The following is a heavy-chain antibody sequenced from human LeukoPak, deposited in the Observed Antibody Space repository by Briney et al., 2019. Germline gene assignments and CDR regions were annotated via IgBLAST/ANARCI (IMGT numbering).Heavy chain of an antibody. D-gene: IGHD6-6*01. V-gene: IGHV3-30-3*01. CDR2: ISYDGSNK. J-gene: IGHJ6*03. CDR3: AKDGKSIAARYYYYYMDV. CDR1: GFTFSSYA. Sequence: GRSLRLSCAASGFTFSSYAMHWVRQAPGKGLEWVAVISYDGSNKYYADSVKGRFTISRDNSKNTLYLQMNSLRAEDTAVYYCAKDGKSIAARYYYYYMDVWGKGTTVTVSS.